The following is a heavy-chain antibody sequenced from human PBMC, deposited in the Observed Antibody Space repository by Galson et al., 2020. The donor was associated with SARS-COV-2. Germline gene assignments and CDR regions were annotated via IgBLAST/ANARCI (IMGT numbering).Heavy chain of an antibody. V-gene: IGHV3-23*01. CDR3: AKDPVLVVGYAFDL. Sequence: GESLKISCAASGFTFRSYGMSWVRQAPGKGLEWVSTISGSGGTTYYADSVKGRFTISRDNSKNTLYLQMNSLRAGDTAVYYCAKDPVLVVGYAFDLWGQGTMVTVS. D-gene: IGHD3-22*01. J-gene: IGHJ3*01. CDR1: GFTFRSYG. CDR2: ISGSGGTT.